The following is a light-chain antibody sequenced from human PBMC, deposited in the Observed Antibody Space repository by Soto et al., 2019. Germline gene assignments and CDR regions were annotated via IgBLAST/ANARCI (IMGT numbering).Light chain of an antibody. Sequence: QSVLTQPASVSGSPGQSITISCTGTTSDVGGYNYVSWYQQHPGKAPKLMIYDVRNRPSGVSNRFSGSKSGNTASLTISGLQAEDEADYYCSSYTSSSTPYVFGTGTKLTVL. CDR2: DVR. V-gene: IGLV2-14*03. CDR3: SSYTSSSTPYV. CDR1: TSDVGGYNY. J-gene: IGLJ1*01.